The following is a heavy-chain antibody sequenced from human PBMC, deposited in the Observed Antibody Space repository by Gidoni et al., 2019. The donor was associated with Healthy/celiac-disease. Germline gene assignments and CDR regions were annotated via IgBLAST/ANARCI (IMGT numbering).Heavy chain of an antibody. CDR2: ISVSGGST. J-gene: IGHJ6*02. V-gene: IGHV3-23*01. CDR3: AKDRVVYSGLAGTRDYYYYYGMDV. CDR1: GFTFVSSA. D-gene: IGHD6-19*01. Sequence: EVQLLESGGGLVQPGGSLRLSCAASGFTFVSSAMSWVRQAPGKGLGWVSAISVSGGSTYYADSVKGRFTIYRDNSKNTLYLQMNSLRAEDTAVYYCAKDRVVYSGLAGTRDYYYYYGMDVWGQGTTVTVSS.